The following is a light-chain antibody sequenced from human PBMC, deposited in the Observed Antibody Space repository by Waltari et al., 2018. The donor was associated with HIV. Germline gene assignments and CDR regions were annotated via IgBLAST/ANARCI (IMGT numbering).Light chain of an antibody. V-gene: IGLV2-14*01. Sequence: QSALTQPASVSGSPGQSITISCTGPSSDVGGYNYVSWYQQHPGKAPKLMIYEVSKRPSGGANRFAGSKSGNTASLTISGLQAEDEADYYCSSYTSSSTWVFGGGTKLTVL. CDR1: SSDVGGYNY. CDR3: SSYTSSSTWV. CDR2: EVS. J-gene: IGLJ3*02.